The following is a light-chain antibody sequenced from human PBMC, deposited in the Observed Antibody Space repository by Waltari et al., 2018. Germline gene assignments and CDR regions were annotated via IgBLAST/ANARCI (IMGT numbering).Light chain of an antibody. CDR2: DAS. V-gene: IGKV3-11*01. CDR1: QSVGSY. Sequence: EIVLTQSPATLSLSPGERATLSCRASQSVGSYLAWYQQKPVQAPRLLIYDASNRATGIPARFSGSGSVTDFTLTIFSLEPEDFAVYYCQQRSNWPLTFGGGTKVEIK. CDR3: QQRSNWPLT. J-gene: IGKJ4*01.